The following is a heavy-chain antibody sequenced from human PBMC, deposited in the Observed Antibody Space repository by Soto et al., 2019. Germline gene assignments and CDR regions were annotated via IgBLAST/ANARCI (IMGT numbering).Heavy chain of an antibody. CDR1: GYNFMRYG. V-gene: IGHV1-18*04. CDR3: ARWISGGYSDWFDP. D-gene: IGHD1-26*01. CDR2: INVDNGET. J-gene: IGHJ5*02. Sequence: QVQLVQSGAEVKKPGASVKDSCKASGYNFMRYGFTWVRQAPGQGLEWMGWINVDNGETKYPQKIQGRVTMTTDTSTSTVYMELRSLTSDDTAVYYCARWISGGYSDWFDPWGHGTLVTVSS.